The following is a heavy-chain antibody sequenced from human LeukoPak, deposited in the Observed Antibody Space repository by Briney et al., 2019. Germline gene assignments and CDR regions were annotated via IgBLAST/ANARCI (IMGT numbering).Heavy chain of an antibody. CDR2: INADTGNT. J-gene: IGHJ4*02. CDR3: ARSGGSRGTVTPPGDF. D-gene: IGHD4-17*01. V-gene: IGHV1-3*03. Sequence: ASVKVSCKASGYTFTTYTMHWVRQAPGQRLEWMGWINADTGNTRCSQEFQGRLTITRDTSASTVYMDLSSLKSEDMAVYYCARSGGSRGTVTPPGDFWGQGTLVTVSS. CDR1: GYTFTTYT.